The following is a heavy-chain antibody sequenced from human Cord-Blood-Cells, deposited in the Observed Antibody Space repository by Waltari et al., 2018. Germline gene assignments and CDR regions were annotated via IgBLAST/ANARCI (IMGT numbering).Heavy chain of an antibody. V-gene: IGHV4-30-4*08. CDR2: IYYSGHT. CDR3: VRLRGGGYYDFWSGYFNWFDP. Sequence: QVQLQESGPGLVKPSQTLSLTCTVSGGSISSGDYYWSWIRQPPGKGLEWIGYIYYSGHTYYNPSLKSRVTISVDTSKNRFSLKLSSVTAADTAVYYCVRLRGGGYYDFWSGYFNWFDPWGQGTLVTVSS. CDR1: GGSISSGDYY. J-gene: IGHJ5*02. D-gene: IGHD3-3*01.